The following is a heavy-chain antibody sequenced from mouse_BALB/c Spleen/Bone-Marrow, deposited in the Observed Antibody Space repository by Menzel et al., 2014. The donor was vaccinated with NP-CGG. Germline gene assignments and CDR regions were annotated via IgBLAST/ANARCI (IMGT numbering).Heavy chain of an antibody. CDR2: IYPGNSDI. Sequence: EVHLVESGTVLARPGASVKMSCKASGYSFTSYWMHWVKQRPGQGLEWIGAIYPGNSDISYNQKFKGKAKLTAVTSASTAYMELSSLTNEDSAVYYCTIYRFDEDAMDYWGQGTSVTVSS. D-gene: IGHD2-14*01. CDR1: GYSFTSYW. J-gene: IGHJ4*01. CDR3: TIYRFDEDAMDY. V-gene: IGHV1-5*01.